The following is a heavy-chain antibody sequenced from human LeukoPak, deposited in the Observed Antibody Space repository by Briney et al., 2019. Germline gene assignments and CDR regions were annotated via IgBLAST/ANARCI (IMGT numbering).Heavy chain of an antibody. V-gene: IGHV4-38-2*02. J-gene: IGHJ5*02. D-gene: IGHD2-2*01. Sequence: SETLSLTCTVSGYSISSGYYWGWIRQPPGKGLEWIGSIYHSGTPYYHPSLKTRITISVDPSKNQFSLKLSSVPAADTAVYYCAREAPFRSTSFYGFDWNWFDRWGQGTLVTVSS. CDR2: IYHSGTP. CDR1: GYSISSGYY. CDR3: AREAPFRSTSFYGFDWNWFDR.